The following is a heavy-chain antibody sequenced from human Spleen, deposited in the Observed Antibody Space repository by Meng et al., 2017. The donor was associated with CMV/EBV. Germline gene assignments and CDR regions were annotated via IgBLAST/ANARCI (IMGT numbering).Heavy chain of an antibody. CDR3: AKRRGSSGYYYFDY. Sequence: GESLKISCAASGFTVSSNYMSWVRQAPGKGLEWVSVIYSGGSTYYADSVKGRFTISRDNSKNTLYLQMNSLRAEDTAVYYCAKRRGSSGYYYFDYWGQGTLVTVSS. CDR1: GFTVSSNY. D-gene: IGHD3-22*01. J-gene: IGHJ4*02. CDR2: IYSGGST. V-gene: IGHV3-53*01.